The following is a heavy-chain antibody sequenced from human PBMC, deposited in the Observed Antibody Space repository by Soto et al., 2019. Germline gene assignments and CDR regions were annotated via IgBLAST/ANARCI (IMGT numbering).Heavy chain of an antibody. CDR2: IYYSGST. V-gene: IGHV4-31*03. CDR3: ARARVRVDIVATDNWFDP. Sequence: PSETLSLTCTVSGGSISSGGYYWSWIRQHPGKSLEWIGYIYYSGSTYYNPSLKSRVTISVDTSKNQFSLKLSSVTAADTAVYYCARARVRVDIVATDNWFDPWGQGTLVTVSS. D-gene: IGHD5-12*01. J-gene: IGHJ5*02. CDR1: GGSISSGGYY.